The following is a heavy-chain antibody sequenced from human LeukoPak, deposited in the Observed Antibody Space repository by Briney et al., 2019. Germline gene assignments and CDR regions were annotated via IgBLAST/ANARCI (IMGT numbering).Heavy chain of an antibody. J-gene: IGHJ4*02. CDR1: GGSFSGYY. CDR2: INHSGST. D-gene: IGHD2-8*01. V-gene: IGHV4-34*01. Sequence: SETLSLTCAVYGGSFSGYYWSWIRQPPGKGLEWIGEINHSGSTNYNPSLKSRVTISVDTSKNQFSLKLSSVTAADTAVYYCARGVVYCTNGVCSTNFDYWGQGTLDTVSS. CDR3: ARGVVYCTNGVCSTNFDY.